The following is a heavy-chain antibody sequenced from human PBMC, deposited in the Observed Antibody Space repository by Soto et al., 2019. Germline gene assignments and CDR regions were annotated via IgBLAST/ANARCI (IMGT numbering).Heavy chain of an antibody. CDR1: GGSISSYY. CDR2: IYYSGST. Sequence: QVQLQESGPGLVKPSETLSLTCTVSGGSISSYYWSWIRQPPGKGLEWIGYIYYSGSTNYNPSLKSRVTISXXTXKXXFSLKLSSVTAADTAVYYCARADYDILTGYPYPDYWGQGTLVTVSS. CDR3: ARADYDILTGYPYPDY. D-gene: IGHD3-9*01. J-gene: IGHJ4*02. V-gene: IGHV4-59*08.